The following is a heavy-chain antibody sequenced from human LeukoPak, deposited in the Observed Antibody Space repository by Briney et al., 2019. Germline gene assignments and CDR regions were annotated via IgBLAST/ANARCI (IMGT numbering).Heavy chain of an antibody. CDR3: ARDYD. V-gene: IGHV3-7*04. Sequence: GESLRLSCAASGFSFSTNWMSWVRQAPGKGLEWVANIKQDGSEKFYVDSVKGRFTISRDNAKNSVYLQMNSLRAEDTAVYYCARDYDWGQGTLVTVSS. J-gene: IGHJ4*02. CDR1: GFSFSTNW. D-gene: IGHD3-16*01. CDR2: IKQDGSEK.